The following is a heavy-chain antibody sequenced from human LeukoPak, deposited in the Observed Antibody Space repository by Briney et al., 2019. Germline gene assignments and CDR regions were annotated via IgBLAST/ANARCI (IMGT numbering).Heavy chain of an antibody. D-gene: IGHD3-3*01. CDR3: ARLLYNDFWSGFDY. V-gene: IGHV4-39*01. CDR1: GGSLSSSSYY. CDR2: IYCSGNT. J-gene: IGHJ4*02. Sequence: SETLSLTCTVSGGSLSSSSYYWGWLRQPPGMGLEWIGNIYCSGNTYYNPSLKSRVTISVDTSKNQFSLKLSTVTAADTAVYYCARLLYNDFWSGFDYWGQGTLVTVSS.